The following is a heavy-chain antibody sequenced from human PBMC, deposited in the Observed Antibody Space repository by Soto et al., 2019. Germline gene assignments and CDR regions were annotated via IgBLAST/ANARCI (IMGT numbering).Heavy chain of an antibody. CDR2: INSDGSTT. CDR1: GFTFSGYW. V-gene: IGHV3-74*01. Sequence: EVQLVESGGGLVQPGGSLRLSCAVSGFTFSGYWMHWVRQAPGKGLVWVSRINSDGSTTSYADSVKGRFTISRDNAKNRLYLQMDSLTAEDTAVYYCASAKIGDYFQVYWGQGTLVTVSS. J-gene: IGHJ4*02. D-gene: IGHD4-17*01. CDR3: ASAKIGDYFQVY.